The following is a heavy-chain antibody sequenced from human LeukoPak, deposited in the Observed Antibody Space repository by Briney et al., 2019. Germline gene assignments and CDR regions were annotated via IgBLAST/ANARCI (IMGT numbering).Heavy chain of an antibody. CDR3: ARTQIYCTGGRCYLDH. J-gene: IGHJ4*02. CDR2: IGGSGRGT. V-gene: IGHV3-23*01. D-gene: IGHD2-8*02. CDR1: GFPFNNYD. Sequence: GGSLRLSCTASGFPFNNYDMTWVRQAPGKGLEWVSAIGGSGRGTYYADSVKGRFTISRDNSKNTLYLQMNSLRVEDTAIYYCARTQIYCTGGRCYLDHWGQGTLVTVSS.